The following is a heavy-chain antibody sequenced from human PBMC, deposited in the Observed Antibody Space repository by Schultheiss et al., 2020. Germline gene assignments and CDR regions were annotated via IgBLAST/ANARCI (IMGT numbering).Heavy chain of an antibody. D-gene: IGHD3-9*01. CDR2: IYSGGST. J-gene: IGHJ6*02. V-gene: IGHV3-66*01. CDR3: ARDLTKSDFDIYYYYYGMDV. Sequence: GGSLRLSCAASGFTVSSNYMSWVRQAPGKGLEWVSVIYSGGSTYYADSVKGRFTISRDNSKNTLYLQMNSLRAEDTAVYYCARDLTKSDFDIYYYYYGMDVWGQGTTVTVSS. CDR1: GFTVSSNY.